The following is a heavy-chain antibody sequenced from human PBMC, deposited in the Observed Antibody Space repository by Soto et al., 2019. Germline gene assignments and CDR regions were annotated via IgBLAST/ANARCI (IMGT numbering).Heavy chain of an antibody. CDR2: IYYSGST. CDR1: GGSISSGDYY. CDR3: ARHTPAISISDH. D-gene: IGHD2-15*01. Sequence: SETLSLTCTVSGGSISSGDYYWGWIRQPPGKGLEWIGYIYYSGSTYYNPSLKSRVTIPVDTSKNQFSLKLSSVTAADTAVYYCARHTPAISISDHWGQGTLVTVSS. J-gene: IGHJ4*02. V-gene: IGHV4-39*01.